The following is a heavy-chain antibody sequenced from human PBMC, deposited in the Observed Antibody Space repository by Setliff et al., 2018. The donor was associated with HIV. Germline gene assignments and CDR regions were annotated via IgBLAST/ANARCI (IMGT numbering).Heavy chain of an antibody. D-gene: IGHD4-17*01. V-gene: IGHV4-38-2*02. CDR3: AAKKSGDYPFN. J-gene: IGHJ4*02. CDR1: GSFINSDY. CDR2: IYHSATT. Sequence: SETLSLTCTVSGSFINSDYWGWIRQPPGKGLEWIGSIYHSATTYYNPSLKSRVTISVDTSKNQFSLKLSSVTAADTAVYYCAAKKSGDYPFNWGQGTLVTVSS.